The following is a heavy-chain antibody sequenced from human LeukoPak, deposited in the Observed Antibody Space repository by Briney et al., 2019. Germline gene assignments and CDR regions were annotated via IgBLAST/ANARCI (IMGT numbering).Heavy chain of an antibody. J-gene: IGHJ4*02. V-gene: IGHV4-39*01. D-gene: IGHD5-24*01. CDR3: ASRDGYNGFYFDY. Sequence: SETLSLTCTVSGGSISSSSYYWGWISQPPGKGLEWIGSIYYSGSTYYNPSLKSRVTIFVDTSKNQFSLKLSSVTAADTAVYYCASRDGYNGFYFDYWGQGTLVTVSS. CDR1: GGSISSSSYY. CDR2: IYYSGST.